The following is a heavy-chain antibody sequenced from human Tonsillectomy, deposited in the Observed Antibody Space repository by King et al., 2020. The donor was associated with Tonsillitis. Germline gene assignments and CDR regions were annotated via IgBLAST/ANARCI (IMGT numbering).Heavy chain of an antibody. J-gene: IGHJ4*02. V-gene: IGHV4-4*02. CDR2: IFHSGST. CDR1: GGSISSSNW. Sequence: VQLQESGPGLVKPSGTLSLTCAVSGGSISSSNWWSWVRQPPGKGLEWIAEIFHSGSTNYNPSLKSRVTISVDKSKNQFSLKVSSVTAADTAVYYCARVRGISGTKFDYWGQGTLVTVPS. D-gene: IGHD1-14*01. CDR3: ARVRGISGTKFDY.